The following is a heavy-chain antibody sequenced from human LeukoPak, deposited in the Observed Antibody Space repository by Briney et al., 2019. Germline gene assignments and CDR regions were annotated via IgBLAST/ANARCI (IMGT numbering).Heavy chain of an antibody. D-gene: IGHD3-3*01. CDR1: GYTFTSYG. CDR2: ISAYNGNT. V-gene: IGHV1-18*01. CDR3: ARALSDDFWSFYQDY. Sequence: ASVKVSCKASGYTFTSYGISWVRQAPGQGLEWMGWISAYNGNTNYAQKVQGRVTLTTDTSTATAYMEMRGLISDDTAVYYCARALSDDFWSFYQDYWGQGTLLIVSP. J-gene: IGHJ4*02.